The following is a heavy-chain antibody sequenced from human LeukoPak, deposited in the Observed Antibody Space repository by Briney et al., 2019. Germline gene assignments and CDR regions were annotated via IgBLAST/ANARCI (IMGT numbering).Heavy chain of an antibody. D-gene: IGHD5-18*01. CDR1: GYSISSAYY. CDR2: MYHSGST. CDR3: ARHLGYSYGYSYYYYMDV. V-gene: IGHV4-38-2*02. J-gene: IGHJ6*03. Sequence: KSSETLSLTCSVSGYSISSAYYWGWIRQPPGKGLEWIGTMYHSGSTNYNPSLKSRVTISVDTSKNQFSLKLSSVTAADTAVYYCARHLGYSYGYSYYYYMDVWGKGTTVTISS.